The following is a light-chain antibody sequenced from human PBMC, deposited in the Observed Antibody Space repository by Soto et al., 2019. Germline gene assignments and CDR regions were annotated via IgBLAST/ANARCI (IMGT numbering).Light chain of an antibody. CDR3: QQYDSHPYT. CDR1: QSINHW. V-gene: IGKV1-5*01. Sequence: DIQMTQSPSSLSASVGDRVTITCRASQSINHWLAWYQQKPGKAPKFLIYDASTLRNGVPSRFSGRGSGTEFTLTISSLQPDDLATYYCQQYDSHPYTFGQGTKVEI. J-gene: IGKJ2*01. CDR2: DAS.